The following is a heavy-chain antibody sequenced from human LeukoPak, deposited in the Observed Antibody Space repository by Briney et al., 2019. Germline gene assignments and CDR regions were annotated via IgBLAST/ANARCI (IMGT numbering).Heavy chain of an antibody. Sequence: EGSLGLSCAASGFTFSSYAVSWVRQAPGKGLEWVSAISGSGGSTYYADSVKGRFTISRDNSKNTLYLQMNSLRAEDTAVYYCAKPYYDFWSGYSARDYWGQGTLVTVSS. CDR3: AKPYYDFWSGYSARDY. CDR2: ISGSGGST. V-gene: IGHV3-23*01. D-gene: IGHD3-3*01. J-gene: IGHJ4*02. CDR1: GFTFSSYA.